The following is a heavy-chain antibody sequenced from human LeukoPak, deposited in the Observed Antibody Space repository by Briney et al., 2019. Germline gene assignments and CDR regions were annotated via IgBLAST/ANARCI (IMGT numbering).Heavy chain of an antibody. Sequence: GGSLGLSCAASGFTVRTNYMSWVRQAPGRGLEWVSVIYNENSSGGRTYYADSVKGRFTISRDNAKNTLYLQMNSLRAEDTAVYYCAREEVVFGGYDSDPYFDYWGQGTLVTVSS. CDR3: AREEVVFGGYDSDPYFDY. J-gene: IGHJ4*02. CDR2: IYNENSSGGRT. D-gene: IGHD5-12*01. CDR1: GFTVRTNY. V-gene: IGHV3-66*01.